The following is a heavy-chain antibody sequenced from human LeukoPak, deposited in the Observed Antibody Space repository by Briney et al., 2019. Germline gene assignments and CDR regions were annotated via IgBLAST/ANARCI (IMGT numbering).Heavy chain of an antibody. D-gene: IGHD6-6*01. CDR2: ISSSSSFI. CDR3: ARDTEYSSSSFILYYYGMDV. V-gene: IGHV3-21*01. CDR1: GFTFSSYC. J-gene: IGHJ6*02. Sequence: PGGSLRLSCAASGFTFSSYCMNWVRQAPGQGLEWVSSISSSSSFIYYADSVKGRFTISRDNAKTSLYLKMNSLRAEDTAVYYCARDTEYSSSSFILYYYGMDVWGQGTTVTVSS.